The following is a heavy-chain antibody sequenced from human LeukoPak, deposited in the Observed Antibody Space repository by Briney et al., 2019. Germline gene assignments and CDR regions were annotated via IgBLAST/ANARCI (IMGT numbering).Heavy chain of an antibody. Sequence: GGSLRLSCAASGFTFSSYAMHWVRQAPGKGLEWVAVISYDGSNKYYADSMKGRFTISRDNSKNTLYLQMNSLRAEDTAVYYCARGQGRHTDMAPSFDYWGQGTLVTVSS. J-gene: IGHJ4*02. D-gene: IGHD5-18*01. CDR2: ISYDGSNK. V-gene: IGHV3-30*04. CDR1: GFTFSSYA. CDR3: ARGQGRHTDMAPSFDY.